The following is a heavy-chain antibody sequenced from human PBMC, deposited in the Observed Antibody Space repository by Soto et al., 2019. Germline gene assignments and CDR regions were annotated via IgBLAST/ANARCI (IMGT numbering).Heavy chain of an antibody. CDR2: IYYSGST. D-gene: IGHD6-13*01. J-gene: IGHJ6*02. CDR1: GGSISSSSYY. Sequence: SETLSLTCTVSGGSISSSSYYWGWIRQPPGKGLEWIGSIYYSGSTYYNPSLKSRVTISVDTSKNQFSLKLSSVTAADTAVYYCARHVRASSPVEDYYGMDVWGQGTTVTVS. CDR3: ARHVRASSPVEDYYGMDV. V-gene: IGHV4-39*01.